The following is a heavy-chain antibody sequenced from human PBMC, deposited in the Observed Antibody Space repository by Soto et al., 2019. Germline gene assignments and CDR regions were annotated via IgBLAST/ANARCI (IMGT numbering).Heavy chain of an antibody. CDR2: IPYDGSNK. D-gene: IGHD3-22*01. J-gene: IGHJ4*02. CDR3: AARDFYDTNGYYFYYFDF. Sequence: VRQNTGKGLECVAVIPYDGSNKYYANSVKGRFTISRDNSKNTLYLQMNSLRAEDTALYYCAARDFYDTNGYYFYYFDFWGQGTLVTVSS. V-gene: IGHV3-30*03.